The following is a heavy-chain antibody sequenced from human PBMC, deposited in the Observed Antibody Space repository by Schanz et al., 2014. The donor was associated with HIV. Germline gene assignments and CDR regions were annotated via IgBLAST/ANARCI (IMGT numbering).Heavy chain of an antibody. J-gene: IGHJ6*02. CDR3: ARVWADYGMDV. V-gene: IGHV3-9*01. D-gene: IGHD3-16*01. CDR1: GFTFDDYA. CDR2: ISWNSGSI. Sequence: EVQLVESGGGLVQPGRSLRLSCAASGFTFDDYAMHWVRQAPGKGLEWVSGISWNSGSIGYADSVKGRFTISRDNAKNSLYLQMNSLRAEDTALYYCARVWADYGMDVWGQGTTVTVSS.